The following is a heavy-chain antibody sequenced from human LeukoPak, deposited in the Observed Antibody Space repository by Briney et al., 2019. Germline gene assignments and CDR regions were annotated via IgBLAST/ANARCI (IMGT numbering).Heavy chain of an antibody. D-gene: IGHD1-14*01. Sequence: SETLSLTCAVYGGSFSGYYWSWIRQPPGKGLEWIGEINHSGSTNYSPSLKSRVTISVDTSKNQFSLKLSSVTAADTAVYYCARDTGTTSKDAFDIWGQGTMVTVSS. J-gene: IGHJ3*02. CDR2: INHSGST. CDR1: GGSFSGYY. V-gene: IGHV4-34*01. CDR3: ARDTGTTSKDAFDI.